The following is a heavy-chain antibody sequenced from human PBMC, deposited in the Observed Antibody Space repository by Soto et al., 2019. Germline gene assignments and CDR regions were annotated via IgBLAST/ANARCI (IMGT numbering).Heavy chain of an antibody. J-gene: IGHJ4*02. Sequence: EVQLLESGGGLVQPGGSLRLSCAASGFTFSTYAMIWVRQAPGKGLEWVSAITGSGGSTYYADSVKGRVTISRDNSKNTLYVQMNSLRADDTAVYYCAKGSSASRPDDFDYWGQGTLVTVSS. V-gene: IGHV3-23*01. CDR1: GFTFSTYA. CDR2: ITGSGGST. D-gene: IGHD3-22*01. CDR3: AKGSSASRPDDFDY.